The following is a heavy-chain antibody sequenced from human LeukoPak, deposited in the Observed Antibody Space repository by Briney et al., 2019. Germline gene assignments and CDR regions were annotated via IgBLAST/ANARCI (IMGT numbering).Heavy chain of an antibody. CDR1: GGSFSGYY. CDR3: ARGRYYYDSSGYYYGPAGFDY. Sequence: SETLSLTCAVYGGSFSGYYWSWIRQPPGKGLEWIGEINHSGSTNYNPSFKSRVTISVDTSKNQFSLKLSSVTAADTAVYYCARGRYYYDSSGYYYGPAGFDYWGQGTLVTVSS. V-gene: IGHV4-34*01. D-gene: IGHD3-22*01. CDR2: INHSGST. J-gene: IGHJ4*02.